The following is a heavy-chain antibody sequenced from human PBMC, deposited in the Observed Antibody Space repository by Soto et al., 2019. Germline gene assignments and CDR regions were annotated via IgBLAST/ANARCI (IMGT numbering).Heavy chain of an antibody. CDR3: AREVSGTGAFDY. J-gene: IGHJ4*02. Sequence: QVQLEQSGTGLVKPSQTLTLTCNISGGSITSTNHYWSCIRQSPRQGLEWIGYIYDSGITHYNPSFKGRVPILEDPSQSKCSLIMPSVTVEASAVYYCAREVSGTGAFDYWGRGTLVTVSS. CDR2: IYDSGIT. V-gene: IGHV4-31*02. CDR1: GGSITSTNHY. D-gene: IGHD2-8*02.